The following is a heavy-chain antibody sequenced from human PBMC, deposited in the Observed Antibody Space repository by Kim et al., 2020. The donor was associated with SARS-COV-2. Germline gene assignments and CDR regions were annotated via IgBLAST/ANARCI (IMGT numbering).Heavy chain of an antibody. CDR3: ARDPEAATTFDY. V-gene: IGHV3-33*01. CDR1: GFTFSSYG. CDR2: IWYDGSNK. J-gene: IGHJ4*02. Sequence: GGSLRLSCAASGFTFSSYGMHWVRQAPGKGLEWVAVIWYDGSNKYYADSVKGRFTISRDNSKNTLYLQMNSLRAEDTAVYYCARDPEAATTFDYWGQGTLVTVSS. D-gene: IGHD2-15*01.